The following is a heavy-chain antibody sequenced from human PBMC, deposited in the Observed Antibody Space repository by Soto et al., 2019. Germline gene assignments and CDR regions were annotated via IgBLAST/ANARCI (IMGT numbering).Heavy chain of an antibody. CDR2: ISGSGGST. CDR3: AKGDSSSWKPNWFHP. CDR1: VFTVSNNY. D-gene: IGHD6-13*01. J-gene: IGHJ5*02. Sequence: GVSRRLSSAATVFTVSNNYMNWVRQAPGKGLEWVSAISGSGGSTYYAASVKGRFSISRDNSKNTLSLQIHRLRGEDTAISLCAKGDSSSWKPNWFHPWGQGTLVTVSS. V-gene: IGHV3-23*01.